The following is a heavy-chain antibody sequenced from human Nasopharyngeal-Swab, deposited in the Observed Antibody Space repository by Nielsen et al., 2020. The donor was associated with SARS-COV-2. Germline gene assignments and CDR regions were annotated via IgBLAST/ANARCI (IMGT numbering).Heavy chain of an antibody. J-gene: IGHJ4*02. CDR2: ISGSGGST. CDR1: GFTFSSNA. D-gene: IGHD6-19*01. Sequence: GGPLRLSCAASGFTFSSNAMSWVRQAPGKGLEWVSAISGSGGSTYYADSVKGRFTISRDNSKNTLYLQMNSLRVEDTAVYYCTKTLRRGWYFDYWGQGTLVTVSS. V-gene: IGHV3-23*01. CDR3: TKTLRRGWYFDY.